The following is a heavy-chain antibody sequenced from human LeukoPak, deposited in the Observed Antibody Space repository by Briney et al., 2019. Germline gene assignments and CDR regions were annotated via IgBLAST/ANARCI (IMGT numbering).Heavy chain of an antibody. CDR2: IGASSGTT. J-gene: IGHJ4*02. D-gene: IGHD4-23*01. Sequence: GGSLRLSCTASGFTFGSYAMIWVRQAPGKGLEWVSAIGASSGTTYYTDSVKGRFTISKDYSKNTLYLQMNSLRADDTAVYYCARHLGGNSKGFDYWAREPWSPSPQ. CDR1: GFTFGSYA. CDR3: ARHLGGNSKGFDY. V-gene: IGHV3-23*01.